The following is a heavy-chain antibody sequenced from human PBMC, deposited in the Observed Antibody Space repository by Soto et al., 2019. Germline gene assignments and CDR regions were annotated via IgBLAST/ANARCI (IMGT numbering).Heavy chain of an antibody. Sequence: GGSLRLSCAASGFTFSSYAMSWVRQAPGKGLEWVSAISGSGGSTYYADSVKGRFTISRDNSKNTLYLQMNSLRAEDTAVYYCAKDLLFGHAVAPLDYWGQGTLVTVSS. J-gene: IGHJ4*02. D-gene: IGHD6-19*01. V-gene: IGHV3-23*01. CDR2: ISGSGGST. CDR3: AKDLLFGHAVAPLDY. CDR1: GFTFSSYA.